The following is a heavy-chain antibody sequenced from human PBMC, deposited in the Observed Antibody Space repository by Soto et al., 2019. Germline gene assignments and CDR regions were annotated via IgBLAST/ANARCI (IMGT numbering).Heavy chain of an antibody. D-gene: IGHD3-22*01. Sequence: GGSLRLSCAASGFTFSSYEMNWVRQAPGKGLEWVSYISSSGSTIYYADSVKGRFTISRDNAKNSLYLQMNSLRAEDTAVYYCAPPYYYDSSGSSYYYGMGVCDQEPTVTVSS. J-gene: IGHJ6*02. CDR3: APPYYYDSSGSSYYYGMGV. V-gene: IGHV3-48*03. CDR1: GFTFSSYE. CDR2: ISSSGSTI.